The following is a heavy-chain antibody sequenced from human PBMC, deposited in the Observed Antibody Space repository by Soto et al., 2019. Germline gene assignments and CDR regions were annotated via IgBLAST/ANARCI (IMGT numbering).Heavy chain of an antibody. CDR2: INSDGTIS. J-gene: IGHJ6*02. D-gene: IGHD2-21*01. CDR3: ARLSGDHSAFFSYGMDA. V-gene: IGHV3-74*01. CDR1: GFTFDTYW. Sequence: QAVGSLRLSCAASGFTFDTYWMNWVRQAPGKGPEWLSGINSDGTISSYADSVKGRFTISRDNARNTLSLQMNSLRADDTAVYYCARLSGDHSAFFSYGMDAWGQGTTVTVS.